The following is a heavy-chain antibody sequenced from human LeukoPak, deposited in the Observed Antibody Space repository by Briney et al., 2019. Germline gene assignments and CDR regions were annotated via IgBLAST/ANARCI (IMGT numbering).Heavy chain of an antibody. CDR1: GFTFTTYE. J-gene: IGHJ4*02. Sequence: PGGSLRLSCAASGFTFTTYEMNWVRQAPGKGLEWVSFISSSGSIIYYADSVQGRFTISRDNAKNSLYLQMNSLRAEDRAVYYCARGHYTSDWYYFDYWGQGTLVTVSS. CDR3: ARGHYTSDWYYFDY. CDR2: ISSSGSII. V-gene: IGHV3-48*03. D-gene: IGHD6-19*01.